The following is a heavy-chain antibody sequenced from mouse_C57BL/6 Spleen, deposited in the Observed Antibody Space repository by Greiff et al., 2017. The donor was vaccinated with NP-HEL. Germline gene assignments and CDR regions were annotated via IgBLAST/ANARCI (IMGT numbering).Heavy chain of an antibody. V-gene: IGHV1-55*01. D-gene: IGHD1-1*01. CDR2: IYPGSGST. Sequence: QVQLQQPGAELVKPGASVKMSCKASGYTFTSYWITWVKQRPGQGLEWIGDIYPGSGSTNYNEKFKSKATLTVDTSSSTAYMQLSSLTSEDSAVYYCARANYYDGSSHWYFDVWGTGTTVTVSS. CDR3: ARANYYDGSSHWYFDV. CDR1: GYTFTSYW. J-gene: IGHJ1*03.